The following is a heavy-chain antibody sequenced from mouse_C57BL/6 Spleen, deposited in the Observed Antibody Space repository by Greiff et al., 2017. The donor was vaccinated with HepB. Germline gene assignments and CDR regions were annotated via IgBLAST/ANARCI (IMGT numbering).Heavy chain of an antibody. Sequence: EVMLVESGGGLVQPGGSLKLSCAASGFTFSDYGMAWVRQAPRKGPEWVAFISNLAYSIYSADTVTGRFTISRENAKNTLSLEMSSLRSEDTAMYYCVRHRSTVVGAMDYWGQGASVTVSS. CDR3: VRHRSTVVGAMDY. CDR2: ISNLAYSI. V-gene: IGHV5-15*04. J-gene: IGHJ4*01. D-gene: IGHD1-1*01. CDR1: GFTFSDYG.